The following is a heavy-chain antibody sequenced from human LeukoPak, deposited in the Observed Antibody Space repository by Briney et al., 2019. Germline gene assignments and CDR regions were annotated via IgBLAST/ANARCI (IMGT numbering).Heavy chain of an antibody. CDR1: GYTFTNYG. CDR3: ARDLSFGSGSYRDF. V-gene: IGHV1-18*01. D-gene: IGHD3-10*01. CDR2: ISAYNGNT. Sequence: ASVKVSCKASGYTFTNYGISWVRQAPGQGLEWVGYISAYNGNTNYAQKLQGRVTMTTDTSTSTAYMELRSLRSDDTAVYYCARDLSFGSGSYRDFWGQGTLVTVSS. J-gene: IGHJ4*02.